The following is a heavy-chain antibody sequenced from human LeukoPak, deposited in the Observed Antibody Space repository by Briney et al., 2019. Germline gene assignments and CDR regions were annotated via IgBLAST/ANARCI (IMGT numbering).Heavy chain of an antibody. CDR3: ARDEGALSN. CDR2: IKLDGSEK. V-gene: IGHV3-7*01. Sequence: GGPLRLSRAASKFTFSSYWMSWVRQAPGKGLEWVANIKLDGSEKYYVGAVKGRFTISRDNAKNSLYLQMNSLRAEDTAVYYCARDEGALSNWGQGTLVTVSS. J-gene: IGHJ4*02. CDR1: KFTFSSYW. D-gene: IGHD2-15*01.